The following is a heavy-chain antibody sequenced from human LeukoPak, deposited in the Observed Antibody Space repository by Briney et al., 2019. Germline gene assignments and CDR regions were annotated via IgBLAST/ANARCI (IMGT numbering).Heavy chain of an antibody. Sequence: SETLSLTCTVSGGSISSYYWSWIRQPPGKGLEWIGYIYYSGSTNYNPSLKSRVTISVDTSKNQFSLKLSSVTAADTAAYYCARVLVVGYGMDVWGQGTTVTVSS. CDR1: GGSISSYY. CDR2: IYYSGST. J-gene: IGHJ6*02. CDR3: ARVLVVGYGMDV. V-gene: IGHV4-59*01. D-gene: IGHD1-26*01.